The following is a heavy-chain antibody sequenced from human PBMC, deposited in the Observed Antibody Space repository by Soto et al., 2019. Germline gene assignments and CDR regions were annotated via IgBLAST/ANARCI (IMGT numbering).Heavy chain of an antibody. CDR3: ARDRGFRDYDYVWGSYADEVHNYYGMDV. J-gene: IGHJ6*02. D-gene: IGHD3-16*01. V-gene: IGHV1-46*01. CDR1: GYTFTSYY. CDR2: INPSGGST. Sequence: ASVKVSCKASGYTFTSYYMHWVRQAPGQGLEWMGIINPSGGSTSYAQKFQGRVTMTRDTSTSTVYMELSSLRSEDTAVYYCARDRGFRDYDYVWGSYADEVHNYYGMDVWGQGTAVTVSS.